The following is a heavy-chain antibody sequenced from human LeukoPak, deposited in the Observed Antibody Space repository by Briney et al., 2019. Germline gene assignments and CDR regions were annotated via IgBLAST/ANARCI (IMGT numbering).Heavy chain of an antibody. CDR2: IKQDGSQE. Sequence: GGSLRLSCAASGFTFSTYWMSWVRQAPGKGLEWVAHIKQDGSQEYYVGSVKGRFTISRDNAKNSLYLQMNSLRVEDTAVYYCARGVPYPSWSGPHYSDYWGQGTLVTASS. CDR3: ARGVPYPSWSGPHYSDY. J-gene: IGHJ4*02. CDR1: GFTFSTYW. D-gene: IGHD3-3*01. V-gene: IGHV3-7*01.